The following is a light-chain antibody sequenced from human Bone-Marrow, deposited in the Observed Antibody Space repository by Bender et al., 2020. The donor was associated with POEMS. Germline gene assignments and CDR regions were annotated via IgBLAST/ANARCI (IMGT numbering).Light chain of an antibody. Sequence: QSALTQPASVSGSPGQSITISCTGTSNNIGTFNLVSWYQQHPGEAPKLMIYEGSERPSGISNRFSGSRSGNRASLTISGLQAEDEADYYCCAYGGGSTWFFGGGTKVTVL. V-gene: IGLV2-23*01. CDR3: CAYGGGSTWF. CDR2: EGS. J-gene: IGLJ2*01. CDR1: SNNIGTFNL.